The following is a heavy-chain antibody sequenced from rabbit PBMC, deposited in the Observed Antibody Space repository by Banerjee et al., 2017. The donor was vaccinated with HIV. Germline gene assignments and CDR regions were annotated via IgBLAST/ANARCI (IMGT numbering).Heavy chain of an antibody. CDR2: MKTGSSGWT. Sequence: QEQLEESGGDLVKPGTSLTLTCKASGIDLSSAYYMCWVRQAPGKGLEWIGCMKTGSSGWTVYASWAKGRFTISKISSTTVTLQMTSLTAADTATYFCARGDNGLYDHYKLWGQGTLVTVS. J-gene: IGHJ4*01. CDR1: GIDLSSAYY. V-gene: IGHV1S45*01. D-gene: IGHD2-1*01. CDR3: ARGDNGLYDHYKL.